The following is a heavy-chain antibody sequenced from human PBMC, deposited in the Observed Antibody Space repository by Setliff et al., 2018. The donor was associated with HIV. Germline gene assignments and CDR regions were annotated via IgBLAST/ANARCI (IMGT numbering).Heavy chain of an antibody. J-gene: IGHJ3*02. D-gene: IGHD3-10*01. V-gene: IGHV3-7*04. CDR3: ARDPAFGAFDI. Sequence: GGSLRLSCAASGFIFSSYEMTWVRQAPGRGLEYVAGMNRDGREKLYADSVKGRFSISRDNAKNSLYLQMSSLRTEDTAVYFCARDPAFGAFDIWGQGTMVTVSS. CDR1: GFIFSSYE. CDR2: MNRDGREK.